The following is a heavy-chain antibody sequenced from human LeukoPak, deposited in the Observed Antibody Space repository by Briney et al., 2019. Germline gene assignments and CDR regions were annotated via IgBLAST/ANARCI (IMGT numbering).Heavy chain of an antibody. CDR1: GYTLTELS. Sequence: GASVKVSCKVSGYTLTELSMHWVRQAPGKGLEWMGGFDPEDGETIYAQKFQGRVTMTEDTSTDTAYMELSSLRSEDTAVYHCTTKDYGDYERDFDYWGQGTLVTVSS. J-gene: IGHJ4*02. CDR2: FDPEDGET. V-gene: IGHV1-24*01. CDR3: TTKDYGDYERDFDY. D-gene: IGHD4-17*01.